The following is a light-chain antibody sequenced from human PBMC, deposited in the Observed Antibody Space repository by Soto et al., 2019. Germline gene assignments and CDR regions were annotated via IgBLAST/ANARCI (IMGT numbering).Light chain of an antibody. Sequence: QSVLTQSPSASASPGASVKLTCTLSSGHASYAIAWHQQQPEKGPRYLMKVDSDGSHNKGDGIPDRFSGSSSGAERYLTISSLQSEDEADYYCQTWGTGIVVFGGGTALTVL. CDR3: QTWGTGIVV. CDR1: SGHASYA. J-gene: IGLJ2*01. CDR2: VDSDGSH. V-gene: IGLV4-69*01.